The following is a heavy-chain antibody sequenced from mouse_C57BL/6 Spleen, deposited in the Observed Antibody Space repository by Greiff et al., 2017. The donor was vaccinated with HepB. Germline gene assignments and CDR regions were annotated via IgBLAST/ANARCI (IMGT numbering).Heavy chain of an antibody. V-gene: IGHV10-1*01. CDR1: GFSFNTYA. Sequence: EVKVVESGGGLVQPKGSLKLSCAASGFSFNTYAMNWVRQAPGKGLEWVARIRSKSNNYATYYADSVKARFTISRDDSESMLYLQMNNLKTEDTAMYYCVRLGDYGSSSAYWGQGTLVTVSA. CDR3: VRLGDYGSSSAY. CDR2: IRSKSNNYAT. J-gene: IGHJ3*01. D-gene: IGHD1-1*01.